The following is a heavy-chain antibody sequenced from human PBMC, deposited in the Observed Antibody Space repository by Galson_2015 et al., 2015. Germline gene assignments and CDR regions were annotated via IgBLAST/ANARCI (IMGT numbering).Heavy chain of an antibody. V-gene: IGHV3-30-3*01. Sequence: SLRLSCAASGFTFSSYAMHWVRQAPGKGLEWVAVISYDGSNKYYADSVKGRFTISRDNSKNTLYLQMNSLRAEDTAVYYCARDGGRDSSSWYDIVHYWGQGTLVTVSS. CDR1: GFTFSSYA. D-gene: IGHD6-13*01. CDR2: ISYDGSNK. CDR3: ARDGGRDSSSWYDIVHY. J-gene: IGHJ4*02.